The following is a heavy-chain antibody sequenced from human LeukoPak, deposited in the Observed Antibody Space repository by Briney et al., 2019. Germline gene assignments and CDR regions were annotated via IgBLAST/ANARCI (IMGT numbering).Heavy chain of an antibody. CDR3: ASSPYSNLPLEYFQH. Sequence: ASVKVSCKTSGYNFTSYGISWLRQAPGQGLEWVGWISPYNYNTYYAQKFQGRVTMTTDTSTTTAYMELRTLRSDDTAFYYCASSPYSNLPLEYFQHWGQGTLVTVSS. CDR2: ISPYNYNT. J-gene: IGHJ1*01. CDR1: GYNFTSYG. D-gene: IGHD4-11*01. V-gene: IGHV1-18*01.